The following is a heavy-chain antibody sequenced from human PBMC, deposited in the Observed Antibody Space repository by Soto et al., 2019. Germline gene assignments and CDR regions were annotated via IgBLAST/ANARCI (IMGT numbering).Heavy chain of an antibody. CDR3: AKARSGSWHEGYYFDN. V-gene: IGHV3-30*18. D-gene: IGHD2-15*01. Sequence: QVQLVESGGGVVQPGRSLRLSCAASGFTFISYGMHWVRQAPGKGLEWLAVMSYDGRDKYYADSVRGRFTISRDNSKNTVYLQLNSLRVEDTAVYYWAKARSGSWHEGYYFDNWGQGTLVTVSS. CDR2: MSYDGRDK. J-gene: IGHJ4*02. CDR1: GFTFISYG.